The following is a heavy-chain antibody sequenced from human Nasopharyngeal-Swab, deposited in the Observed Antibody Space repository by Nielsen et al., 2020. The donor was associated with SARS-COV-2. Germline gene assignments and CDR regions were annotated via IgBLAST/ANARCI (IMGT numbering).Heavy chain of an antibody. CDR3: ASTPVDIVATYV. D-gene: IGHD5-12*01. CDR2: IYSGGST. J-gene: IGHJ3*01. CDR1: GFTVSSNY. Sequence: GGPLRLSCAASGFTVSSNYMSWVRQAPGKGLEWVSVIYSGGSTYYADSVKGRFTISRDNSKNTLYLQMNSLRAEDTAVYYCASTPVDIVATYVWGQGTMVTVSS. V-gene: IGHV3-66*01.